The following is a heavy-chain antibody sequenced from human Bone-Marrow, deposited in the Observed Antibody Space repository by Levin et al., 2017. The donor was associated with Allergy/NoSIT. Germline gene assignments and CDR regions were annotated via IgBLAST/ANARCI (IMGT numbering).Heavy chain of an antibody. Sequence: GGSLRLSCSASGFTFTTYAMHWVRQAPGKGLASVSSINSNRGTIYYADSVKGRFTISRDNSKNTLYLQMTSLRAEDTAVYYCVKDWAGGDHILEYWGQGTLVTVS. D-gene: IGHD3-16*01. CDR1: GFTFTTYA. V-gene: IGHV3-64D*06. J-gene: IGHJ4*02. CDR3: VKDWAGGDHILEY. CDR2: INSNRGTI.